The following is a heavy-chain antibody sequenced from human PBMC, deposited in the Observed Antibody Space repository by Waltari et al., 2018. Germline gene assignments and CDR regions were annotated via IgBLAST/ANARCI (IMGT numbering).Heavy chain of an antibody. D-gene: IGHD4-17*01. CDR3: ARITVTTPKYYFDF. Sequence: QVQLQESGPGLVKPSETLSLTCSVSGGSVSSGSHYWSWIRQPPGKGLEWIGFIYYSGSTNANPSLKSRVTISVDMSKNQCSLKLTSVTAADTALYYCARITVTTPKYYFDFWGQGTLVTVSS. J-gene: IGHJ4*02. CDR1: GGSVSSGSHY. CDR2: IYYSGST. V-gene: IGHV4-61*01.